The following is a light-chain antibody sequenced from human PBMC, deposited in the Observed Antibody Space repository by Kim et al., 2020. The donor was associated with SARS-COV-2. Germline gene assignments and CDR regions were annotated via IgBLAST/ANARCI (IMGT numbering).Light chain of an antibody. V-gene: IGLV1-47*01. J-gene: IGLJ3*02. CDR1: SSSIGTNS. Sequence: GERVTISCSASSSSIGTNSVYWYQQFPGTAPKLLIYRNNERPSGVPDRFSGSKSGTSASLAISGLRPEDEADYYCAAWDDSLRGWVFGGGTQLTVL. CDR3: AAWDDSLRGWV. CDR2: RNN.